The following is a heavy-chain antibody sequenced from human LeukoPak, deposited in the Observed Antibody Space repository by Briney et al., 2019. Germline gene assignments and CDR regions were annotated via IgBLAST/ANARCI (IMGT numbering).Heavy chain of an antibody. J-gene: IGHJ4*02. D-gene: IGHD3-9*01. CDR2: INHSGST. Sequence: PSETLSLTCAVYGGSFSGYYWSWIRQPPGKGLEWIGEINHSGSTNCNPSLKSRVTISVDTSKKQFSLKLSSVTAADTAVYYCARRTILTGSDYWGQGTLVTVSS. CDR1: GGSFSGYY. CDR3: ARRTILTGSDY. V-gene: IGHV4-34*01.